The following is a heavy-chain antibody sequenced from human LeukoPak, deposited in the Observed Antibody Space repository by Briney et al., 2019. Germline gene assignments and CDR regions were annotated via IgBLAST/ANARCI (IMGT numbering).Heavy chain of an antibody. D-gene: IGHD5-18*01. J-gene: IGHJ4*02. Sequence: ASVKVSCKASGYTFTGYYMHWVRQAPGQGLEWMGRINPNSGGTNYAQKFQGRVTLTRDTSISTGYMELTSLRSDDTAVYYCARDHYSYGYFDYWGQGTLVTVFS. CDR2: INPNSGGT. CDR1: GYTFTGYY. CDR3: ARDHYSYGYFDY. V-gene: IGHV1-2*06.